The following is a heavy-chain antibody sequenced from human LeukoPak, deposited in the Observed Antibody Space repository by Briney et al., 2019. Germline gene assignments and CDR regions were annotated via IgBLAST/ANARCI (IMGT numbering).Heavy chain of an antibody. CDR2: ISWNSGDI. J-gene: IGHJ4*02. CDR1: GFIFDDYA. Sequence: PGGSLRLSCAASGFIFDDYAMHWVRQAPGRGLEWVSGISWNSGDIGYADSVKGRLTISRDNAKNSLYLQMNSLRSEDTAFYYCAKDTGGSYRRGYLDFQGQGTLVTVPS. CDR3: AKDTGGSYRRGYLDF. D-gene: IGHD1-26*01. V-gene: IGHV3-9*01.